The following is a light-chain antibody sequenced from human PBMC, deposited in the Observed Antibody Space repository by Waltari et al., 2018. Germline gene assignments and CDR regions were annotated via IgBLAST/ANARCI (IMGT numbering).Light chain of an antibody. CDR3: QQYNDWWT. V-gene: IGKV3-15*01. CDR1: QSVLTH. CDR2: EAS. J-gene: IGKJ1*01. Sequence: EVVMTQYPATLSVSAGGRATLSCRASQSVLTHLAWYQQKPGQAHRLLIYEASTRATSIPARFIGSGSGTEFTLTISSLQSEDFAVYYCQQYNDWWTFGQGTKVQIK.